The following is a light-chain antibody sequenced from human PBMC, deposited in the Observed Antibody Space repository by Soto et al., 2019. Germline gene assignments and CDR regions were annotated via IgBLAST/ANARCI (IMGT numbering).Light chain of an antibody. CDR3: VQQYIFPLT. CDR2: TAS. Sequence: IHITQSPSSLSASVGDRVTITSRASQGIKSDLGWYQQKPGKAPKRLIYTASSLQSGFPSRISGRGSGSEFALTISLLQREDFAIYYCVQQYIFPLTFGPGTRVDI. V-gene: IGKV1-17*01. J-gene: IGKJ3*01. CDR1: QGIKSD.